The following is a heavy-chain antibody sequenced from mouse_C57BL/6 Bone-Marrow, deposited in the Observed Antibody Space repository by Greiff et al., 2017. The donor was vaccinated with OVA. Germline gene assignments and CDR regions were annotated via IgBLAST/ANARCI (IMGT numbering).Heavy chain of an antibody. J-gene: IGHJ2*01. CDR3: TTYRY. CDR2: IDPENGDT. CDR1: GFNIKDDY. V-gene: IGHV14-4*01. Sequence: VHVKQSGAELVRPGASVKLSCTASGFNIKDDYMHWVKERPEQGLEWIGWIDPENGDTEYASKFQGKAPITADTSSKTVYLHLSSLTSEDTAVYYCTTYRYWGQGTTLTVSS.